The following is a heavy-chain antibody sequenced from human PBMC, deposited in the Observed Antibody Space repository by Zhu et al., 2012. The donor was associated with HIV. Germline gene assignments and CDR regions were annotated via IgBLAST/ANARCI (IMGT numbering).Heavy chain of an antibody. CDR1: GGSTSSHY. CDR3: ARLRDTSGYYYPFDY. J-gene: IGHJ4*02. CDR2: VYYTGTT. Sequence: QVQLQESGPGLVKPSETLSLTCSVSGGSTSSHYWSWIRQPPGKGLEWIGYVYYTGTTNYNPSLKSRVTISLDTSKNQFSLKLTSVTAADTAVYYCARLRDTSGYYYPFDYWGQGTLVTVSS. V-gene: IGHV4-59*11. D-gene: IGHD3-22*01.